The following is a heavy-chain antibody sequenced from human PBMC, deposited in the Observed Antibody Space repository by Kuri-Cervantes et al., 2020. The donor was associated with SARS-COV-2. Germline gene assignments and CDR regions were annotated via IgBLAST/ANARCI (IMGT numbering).Heavy chain of an antibody. CDR2: ISSSSSYI. D-gene: IGHD6-13*01. CDR1: GFTFSSYS. Sequence: GESLKISCAASGFTFSSYSMNWVRQATGKGLEWVSSISSSSSYIYYADSVKGRFTISRDNAKNSLYLQMNSLRAEDTAVYYCARPGAGYRRNPPDYRGQGTLVTVSS. J-gene: IGHJ4*02. V-gene: IGHV3-21*01. CDR3: ARPGAGYRRNPPDY.